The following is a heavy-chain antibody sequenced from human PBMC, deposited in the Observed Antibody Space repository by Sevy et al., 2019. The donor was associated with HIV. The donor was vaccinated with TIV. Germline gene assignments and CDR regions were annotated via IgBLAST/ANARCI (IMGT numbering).Heavy chain of an antibody. CDR2: IGAYNGNR. D-gene: IGHD3-16*01. V-gene: IGHV1-18*01. CDR1: GYTYSTYG. CDR3: ARLSTARGESNWFDP. Sequence: ASVKVSCKASGYTYSTYGISWVRQAPGQGLEWMGWIGAYNGNRKYAQKFQDRITMTTDTSTSTAYMELRSLRSDDTAVYFCARLSTARGESNWFDPWGQRTLVTVSS. J-gene: IGHJ5*02.